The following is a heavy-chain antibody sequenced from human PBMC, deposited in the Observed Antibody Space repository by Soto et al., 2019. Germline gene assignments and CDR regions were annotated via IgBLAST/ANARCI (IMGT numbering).Heavy chain of an antibody. Sequence: LRLTCAAGECTFISDASHWVRKAPGKGLEWVAVISYDGSNKYYADSVKGRFTISRDNSKNTLYLQMNSLRAEDTAVYYCARDDNWIAGVYGMDVWGQGTTVTVSS. CDR2: ISYDGSNK. CDR3: ARDDNWIAGVYGMDV. D-gene: IGHD1-20*01. CDR1: ECTFISDA. J-gene: IGHJ6*02. V-gene: IGHV3-30-3*01.